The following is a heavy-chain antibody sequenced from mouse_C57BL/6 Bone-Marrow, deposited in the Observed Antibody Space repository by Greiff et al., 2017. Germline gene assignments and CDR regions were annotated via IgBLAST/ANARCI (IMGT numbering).Heavy chain of an antibody. CDR2: INSDGGST. Sequence: EVKLQESGGGLVQPGESLKLSCESNEYEFPSHDMSWVRKTPEKRLELVAAINSDGGSTYYPDTMERRFIISRDNTKKTLYLQMSSLRSEDTAVYYCARRLYYGRRHFDYWGQGTTLTVSS. V-gene: IGHV5-2*03. CDR1: EYEFPSHD. J-gene: IGHJ2*01. CDR3: ARRLYYGRRHFDY. D-gene: IGHD1-1*01.